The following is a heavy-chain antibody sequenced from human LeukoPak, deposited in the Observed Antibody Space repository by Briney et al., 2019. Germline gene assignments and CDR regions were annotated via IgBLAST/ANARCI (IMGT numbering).Heavy chain of an antibody. J-gene: IGHJ3*02. D-gene: IGHD2-15*01. CDR2: IYYSGST. CDR1: GGSISSSSYY. Sequence: SETLSLTCTVSGGSISSSSYYWGRIRQPPGKGLEWIGSIYYSGSTYYNPSLKSRVTISVDTSKNQFSLKLSSVTAADTAVYYCARVYSPDCSGGSCYVDAFDIWGQGTMVTVSS. CDR3: ARVYSPDCSGGSCYVDAFDI. V-gene: IGHV4-39*07.